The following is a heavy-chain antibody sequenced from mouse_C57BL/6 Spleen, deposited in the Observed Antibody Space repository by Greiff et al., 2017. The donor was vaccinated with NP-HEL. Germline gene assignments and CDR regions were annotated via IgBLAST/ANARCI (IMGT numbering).Heavy chain of an antibody. CDR2: INPNNGGT. J-gene: IGHJ2*01. CDR1: GYTFTDYN. CDR3: ARRNYGSSYVFDY. Sequence: VQLQQSGPELVKPGASVKIPCKASGYTFTDYNMDWVKQSHGKSLEWIGDINPNNGGTIYNQKFKGKATLTVDKSSSTAYMELRSLTSEDTAVYYCARRNYGSSYVFDYWGQGTTLTVSS. V-gene: IGHV1-18*01. D-gene: IGHD1-1*01.